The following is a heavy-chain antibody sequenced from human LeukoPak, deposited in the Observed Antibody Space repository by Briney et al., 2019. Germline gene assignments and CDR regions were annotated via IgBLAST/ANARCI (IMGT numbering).Heavy chain of an antibody. Sequence: SETLSLTCFVSGGSISSHYWTWIRQPPGKGLECIGDIFYTGSTTYSPSLKSRATISIETSKNQISLKLRSVTAADTAVYFCARVNWGGFDIWGQGTLATVSS. CDR3: ARVNWGGFDI. V-gene: IGHV4-59*11. CDR1: GGSISSHY. J-gene: IGHJ3*02. CDR2: IFYTGST. D-gene: IGHD7-27*01.